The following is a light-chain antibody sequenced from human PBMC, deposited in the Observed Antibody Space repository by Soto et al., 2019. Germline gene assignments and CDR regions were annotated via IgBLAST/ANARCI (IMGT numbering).Light chain of an antibody. CDR2: EVN. CDR3: SSYAGSNNCV. Sequence: QSLLTQPPSASASPGQSFSIACPGTSVDVVCYDYVSWYEQHPGKAPKLIIYEVNERPSGVPDRFSGSKSGNTASLTVSGLQAEDEADYYCSSYAGSNNCVFGTGTKVTVL. V-gene: IGLV2-8*01. CDR1: SVDVVCYDY. J-gene: IGLJ1*01.